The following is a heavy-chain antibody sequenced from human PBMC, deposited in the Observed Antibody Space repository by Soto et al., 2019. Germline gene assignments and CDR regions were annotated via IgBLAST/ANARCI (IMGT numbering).Heavy chain of an antibody. CDR2: INSDGSST. Sequence: EVQLVESGGGLVQPGGSLRLSCAASGFTFSSYWMHWVRQAPGKGLVWVSRINSDGSSTSYADSVKGRFTISRDNAKNQLYLHMNSLRAAARAVYYSARSKDYCDHGYYSYGMDMWGQGPKVIVSS. J-gene: IGHJ6*02. V-gene: IGHV3-74*01. D-gene: IGHD4-17*01. CDR3: ARSKDYCDHGYYSYGMDM. CDR1: GFTFSSYW.